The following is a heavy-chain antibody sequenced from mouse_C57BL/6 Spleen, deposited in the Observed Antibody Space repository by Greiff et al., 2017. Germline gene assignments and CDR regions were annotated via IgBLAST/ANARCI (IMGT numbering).Heavy chain of an antibody. Sequence: QVKLQQPGAELVKPGASVKMSCKASGYTFTSYWITWVKQRPGQGLEWIGDIYPGSGSTNYNEKFKSKATLTVDTSSSTAYMQLSSLTSADSAVYYCARGDYSNYDAMDYWGQGTSVTVSS. CDR1: GYTFTSYW. J-gene: IGHJ4*01. CDR3: ARGDYSNYDAMDY. D-gene: IGHD2-5*01. V-gene: IGHV1-55*01. CDR2: IYPGSGST.